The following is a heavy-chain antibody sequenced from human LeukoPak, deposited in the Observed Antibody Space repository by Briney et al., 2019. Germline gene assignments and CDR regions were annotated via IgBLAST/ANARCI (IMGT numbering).Heavy chain of an antibody. J-gene: IGHJ4*02. D-gene: IGHD1-1*01. CDR3: ARNEDY. CDR1: GGSFSGYY. CDR2: INHSGST. V-gene: IGHV4-34*01. Sequence: SETLSLTCAVYGGSFSGYYWSWIRQPPGKGLEWIGEINHSGSTNYNPSLKSRVTISVDTSKNQCPLKLSSVTAADTAVYYCARNEDYWGQGTLVTVSS.